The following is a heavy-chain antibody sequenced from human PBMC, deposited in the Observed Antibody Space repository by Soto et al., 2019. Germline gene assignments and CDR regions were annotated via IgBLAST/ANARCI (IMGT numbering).Heavy chain of an antibody. CDR3: ARDLDTALGYYCYYGMDV. Sequence: GGSLRLSCAASGFTFSTYGMHWVRQGPGKGLEWVALIWHGGSKKYFADSVRGRFTISRDNPKNTHYLQRNSLRAEDTAVYYCARDLDTALGYYCYYGMDVWGQGTTVTVSS. CDR1: GFTFSTYG. J-gene: IGHJ6*02. V-gene: IGHV3-33*01. CDR2: IWHGGSKK. D-gene: IGHD5-18*01.